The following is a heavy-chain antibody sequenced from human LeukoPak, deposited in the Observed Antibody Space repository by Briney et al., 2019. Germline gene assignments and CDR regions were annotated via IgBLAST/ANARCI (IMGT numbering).Heavy chain of an antibody. CDR3: ARLKVGATLSPDY. Sequence: GGSLRLSCVASGFTLSSYNMNWVRQAPGKWLEWVSSISSSSSYIYHADSVKGRFTISRDNAKNSLYLQMNSLRAEDTAVYYCARLKVGATLSPDYWGQGTLVTVSS. V-gene: IGHV3-21*01. D-gene: IGHD1-26*01. CDR1: GFTLSSYN. CDR2: ISSSSSYI. J-gene: IGHJ4*02.